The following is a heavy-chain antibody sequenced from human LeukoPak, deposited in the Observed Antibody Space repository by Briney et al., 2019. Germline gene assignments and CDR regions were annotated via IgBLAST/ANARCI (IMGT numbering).Heavy chain of an antibody. V-gene: IGHV3-7*01. CDR2: IKEDGSEK. J-gene: IGHJ4*02. CDR1: GFTFSRYG. CDR3: PTTVRLRYPDSFDF. Sequence: GGSLRLSCAASGFTFSRYGMTWVRQAPGKGLERVANIKEDGSEKYYVDSVKGRFTISRDNAKNSLYLQMNSLIAWDTAVYYCPTTVRLRYPDSFDFWGQGALVTVSS. D-gene: IGHD3-9*01.